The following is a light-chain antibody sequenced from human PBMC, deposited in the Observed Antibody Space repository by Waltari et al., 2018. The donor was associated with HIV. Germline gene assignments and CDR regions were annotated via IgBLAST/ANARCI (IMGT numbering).Light chain of an antibody. CDR3: SSYTSNNILV. J-gene: IGLJ3*02. V-gene: IGLV2-14*01. CDR2: EVT. Sequence: QSALTQPASVSGSFGQSITISCTGTSSDVGTYNYVSWYQQHPGKAPKLIIYEVTHRPSGVSNRFSGSKSGNTASLTISGLQAEDEVDYSCSSYTSNNILVFGGGTKLTVL. CDR1: SSDVGTYNY.